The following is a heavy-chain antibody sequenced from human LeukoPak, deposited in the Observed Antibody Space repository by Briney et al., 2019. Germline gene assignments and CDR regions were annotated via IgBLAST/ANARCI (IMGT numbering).Heavy chain of an antibody. J-gene: IGHJ4*02. Sequence: SETLSLTCTVSGGSISSYYWSWIRQPPGKGLEWIGYIYYSGSTNYNPSLKSRVTISVDTSKKQFSLKLSSVTAADTAVYYCARHGRLVATVTTILPYFDYWGQGTLVTVSS. CDR1: GGSISSYY. CDR3: ARHGRLVATVTTILPYFDY. CDR2: IYYSGST. D-gene: IGHD5-12*01. V-gene: IGHV4-59*08.